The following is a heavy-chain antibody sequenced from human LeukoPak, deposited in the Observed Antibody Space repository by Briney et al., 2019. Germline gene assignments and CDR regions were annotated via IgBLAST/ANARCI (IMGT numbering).Heavy chain of an antibody. J-gene: IGHJ4*02. CDR1: GGSISSGSYY. CDR2: IYTSGST. CDR3: AREDGYRYYFDY. D-gene: IGHD5-24*01. V-gene: IGHV4-61*02. Sequence: SETLSLTCTVSGGSISSGSYYWSWIRQPAGKGLEWIGRIYTSGSTNYNPSLKSRVTISVDTSKNQFSLKLSSVTVADTAVYYCAREDGYRYYFDYWGQGTLVTVSS.